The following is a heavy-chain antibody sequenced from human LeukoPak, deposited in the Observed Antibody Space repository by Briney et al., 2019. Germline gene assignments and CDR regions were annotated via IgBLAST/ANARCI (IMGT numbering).Heavy chain of an antibody. CDR1: GGSISSSSYY. CDR3: ARHLDFWSGYNFDY. CDR2: IYYSGST. V-gene: IGHV4-39*01. J-gene: IGHJ4*02. Sequence: SETLSLTCTVSGGSISSSSYYWGCIRQPPGKGLECIGSIYYSGSTYYNPSVKSRVTISVDTSKHQFSLKLSSVTAAATAVYYCARHLDFWSGYNFDYWGQGTLVTVSS. D-gene: IGHD3-3*01.